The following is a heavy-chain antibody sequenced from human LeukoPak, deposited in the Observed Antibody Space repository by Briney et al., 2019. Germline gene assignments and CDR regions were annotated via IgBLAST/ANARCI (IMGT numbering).Heavy chain of an antibody. D-gene: IGHD3-22*01. V-gene: IGHV1-69*01. CDR3: ARENHYYDSSGYYSLDY. J-gene: IGHJ4*02. CDR2: IIPIFGTA. CDR1: GGTFSSYA. Sequence: ASVKVSCKASGGTFSSYAISWVRQAPGQGLEWMGGIIPIFGTANYAQKFQGRVTITADESTSTAYMELSSPRSEDTAVYYCARENHYYDSSGYYSLDYWGQGTLVTVSS.